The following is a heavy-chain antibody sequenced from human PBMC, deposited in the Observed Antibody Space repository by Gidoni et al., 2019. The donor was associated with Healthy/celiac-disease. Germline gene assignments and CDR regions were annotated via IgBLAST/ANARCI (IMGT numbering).Heavy chain of an antibody. D-gene: IGHD6-13*01. Sequence: QVQLQESGPGLVKPSETLSLTCTVSGGSISSYYWSWIRQPAGKGLEWSGRIYTSGSTNYNPSLKSRVTMSVDTSKNQFSLKLSSVTAADTAVYYCARDRGIAAAAPYYYYYMDVWGKGTTVTVSS. CDR2: IYTSGST. J-gene: IGHJ6*03. V-gene: IGHV4-4*07. CDR1: GGSISSYY. CDR3: ARDRGIAAAAPYYYYYMDV.